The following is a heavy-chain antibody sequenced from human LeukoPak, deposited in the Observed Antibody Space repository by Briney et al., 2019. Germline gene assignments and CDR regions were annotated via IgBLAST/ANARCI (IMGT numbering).Heavy chain of an antibody. CDR1: GYTFTGYD. CDR3: QQWLTSLGFDY. CDR2: ISPNSGGT. D-gene: IGHD6-19*01. J-gene: IGHJ4*02. V-gene: IGHV1-2*02. Sequence: GASVKVSCKASGYTFTGYDMHWLRQAPGQGLEWMGWISPNSGGTNYAQKFQGRVTLTRDTSNSTAYMELSTLRSDDTAVYYCQQWLTSLGFDYWGQGTLVTVSS.